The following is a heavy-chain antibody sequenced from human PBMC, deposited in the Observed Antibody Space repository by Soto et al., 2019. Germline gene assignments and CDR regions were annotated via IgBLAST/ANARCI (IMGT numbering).Heavy chain of an antibody. Sequence: QVPLVESGGGVVQPARSLRLSCTGTGFTFRSYGTHWVRQAPSKGLEWVAVVSYDGSSRFYADSVKRRFTISRDNIRNTLDLQMDRLSAAHTAVYYCENDVYMRYCAVVCYSNYWRQVTLVSVSS. J-gene: IGHJ4*02. CDR1: GFTFRSYG. CDR2: VSYDGSSR. V-gene: IGHV3-30*18. CDR3: ENDVYMRYCAVVCYSNY. D-gene: IGHD2-21*02.